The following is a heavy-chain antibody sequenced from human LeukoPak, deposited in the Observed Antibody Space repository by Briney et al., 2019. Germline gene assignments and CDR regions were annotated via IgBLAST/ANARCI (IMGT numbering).Heavy chain of an antibody. Sequence: SEALSLTCSVYGGSFSGYYWSWIRQPPGKGLEWVGEINHSGSTNYNPSLKSRVTISVDTSKNQFSLKLSSVTAADTAVYYCARRLRIAARFLGWFDPWGQGTLVTVSS. CDR2: INHSGST. V-gene: IGHV4-34*01. CDR3: ARRLRIAARFLGWFDP. CDR1: GGSFSGYY. D-gene: IGHD6-6*01. J-gene: IGHJ5*02.